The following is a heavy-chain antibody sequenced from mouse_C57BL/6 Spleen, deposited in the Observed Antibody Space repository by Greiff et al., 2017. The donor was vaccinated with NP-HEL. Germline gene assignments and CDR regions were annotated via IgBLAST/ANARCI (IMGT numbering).Heavy chain of an antibody. CDR2: IDPSDSYT. CDR1: GYTFTSYW. D-gene: IGHD3-2*02. CDR3: ARTPDSSGLFDY. V-gene: IGHV1-69*01. Sequence: QVQLQQPGAELVMPGASVKLSCKASGYTFTSYWMHWVKQRPGQGLEWIGEIDPSDSYTNYNQKFKGKSTLTVDKSSSTAYMQLSSLTSEDSAVYYCARTPDSSGLFDYWGQGTTLTVSS. J-gene: IGHJ2*01.